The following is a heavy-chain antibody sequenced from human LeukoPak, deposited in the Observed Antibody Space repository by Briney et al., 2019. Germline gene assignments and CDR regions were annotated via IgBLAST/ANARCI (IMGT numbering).Heavy chain of an antibody. J-gene: IGHJ4*02. CDR1: GGSISSSSYY. CDR2: IYYSGST. V-gene: IGHV4-39*07. CDR3: ARAGYSGFDFNFDY. D-gene: IGHD5-12*01. Sequence: PSETLSLTCTVSGGSISSSSYYWGWIRQPPGKGLEWIGSIYYSGSTYYNPSLKSRIIISVDTSKNQFSLKLRSVTAADTAVYYCARAGYSGFDFNFDYWGQGTLVIVSS.